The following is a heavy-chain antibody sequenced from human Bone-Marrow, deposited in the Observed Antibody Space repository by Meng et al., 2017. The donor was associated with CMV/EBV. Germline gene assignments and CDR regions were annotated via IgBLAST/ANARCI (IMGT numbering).Heavy chain of an antibody. V-gene: IGHV3-73*01. Sequence: GGSLRLTCAASGFTFSGSAMHWVRQASGKGLEWVGRIRSKANSYATAYAASVKGRFTISRDDSKNTAYLQMNSLRAEDTAVYYCAGVVYDFWSAKYLGGAMDVWGQGTTVAASS. D-gene: IGHD3-3*01. CDR3: AGVVYDFWSAKYLGGAMDV. CDR2: IRSKANSYAT. J-gene: IGHJ6*02. CDR1: GFTFSGSA.